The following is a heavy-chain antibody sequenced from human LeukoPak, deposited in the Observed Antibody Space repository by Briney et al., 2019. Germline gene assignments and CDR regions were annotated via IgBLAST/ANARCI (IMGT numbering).Heavy chain of an antibody. CDR3: ARDQTYYYDSSGFHWFDP. D-gene: IGHD3-22*01. Sequence: ASVKVSCKASGYTFTSYYMHWVRQAPGQGLEWMGIINPSGGSTSYAQKLQGRVTMTRDTSTSTVYMELSSLRSEDTAVYYCARDQTYYYDSSGFHWFDPWGQGTLVTVSS. J-gene: IGHJ5*02. CDR1: GYTFTSYY. CDR2: INPSGGST. V-gene: IGHV1-46*01.